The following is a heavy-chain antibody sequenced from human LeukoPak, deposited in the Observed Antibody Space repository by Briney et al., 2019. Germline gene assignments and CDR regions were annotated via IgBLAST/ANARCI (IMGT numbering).Heavy chain of an antibody. V-gene: IGHV3-33*01. CDR2: IWYDGSNK. Sequence: PGGSLRLSCAASGFTFSSYGMHWVRQAPGKGLEWVAVIWYDGSNKYYADSVKGRFTISRDNSKNTLYLQMNSLRAEDTAVYYCASDPDPHTAMVAYYFDYWGQGTLVTVSS. J-gene: IGHJ4*02. CDR1: GFTFSSYG. D-gene: IGHD5-18*01. CDR3: ASDPDPHTAMVAYYFDY.